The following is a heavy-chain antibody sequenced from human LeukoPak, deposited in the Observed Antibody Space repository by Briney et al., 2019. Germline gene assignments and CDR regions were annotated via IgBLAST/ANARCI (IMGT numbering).Heavy chain of an antibody. V-gene: IGHV3-30*02. CDR1: GFTFSNYG. CDR3: LPEYTKSLVVDY. Sequence: GGSLRLSCAASGFTFSNYGMHWVRQAPGKGLEWVTFIRYDGSDKYYADSVKGRFTISRDNPKNTLYLQMNSLRAEDTALYYCLPEYTKSLVVDYWGQGTLVTVSS. D-gene: IGHD2-2*02. CDR2: IRYDGSDK. J-gene: IGHJ4*02.